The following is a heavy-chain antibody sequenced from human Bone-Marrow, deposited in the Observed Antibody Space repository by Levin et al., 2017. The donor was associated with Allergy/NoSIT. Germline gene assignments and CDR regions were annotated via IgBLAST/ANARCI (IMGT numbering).Heavy chain of an antibody. CDR2: IIPIFGTA. CDR3: ARAGATAMGAYDYYMDV. D-gene: IGHD5-18*01. V-gene: IGHV1-69*06. Sequence: SVKVSCKASGGTFSSYAISWVRQAPGQGLEWMGGIIPIFGTANYAQKFQGRVTITADKSTSTAYMELSSRRSEDTAVYYCARAGATAMGAYDYYMDVWGKGTTVTVSS. CDR1: GGTFSSYA. J-gene: IGHJ6*03.